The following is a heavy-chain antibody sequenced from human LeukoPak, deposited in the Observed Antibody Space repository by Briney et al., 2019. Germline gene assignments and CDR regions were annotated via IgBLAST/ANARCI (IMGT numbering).Heavy chain of an antibody. Sequence: ETLSLTCTVSGGSISSSSYYWGWIRQPPGKGLEWVSAISGSGGSTYYADSVKGRFTISRDNSKNTLYLQMNSLRVEDTAVYYCANSKRVDYWGQGTLVTVSS. J-gene: IGHJ4*02. V-gene: IGHV3-23*01. CDR3: ANSKRVDY. CDR1: GGSISSSSYY. CDR2: ISGSGGST.